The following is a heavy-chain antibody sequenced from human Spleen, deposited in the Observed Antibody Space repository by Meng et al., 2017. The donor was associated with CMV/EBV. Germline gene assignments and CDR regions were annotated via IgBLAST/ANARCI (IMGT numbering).Heavy chain of an antibody. J-gene: IGHJ4*02. CDR3: AKGKWLLYYFDY. V-gene: IGHV3-21*04. CDR2: ISSSSGYI. D-gene: IGHD6-19*01. Sequence: GGSLRLSCAASGFTFSSYSMKWVRQAPGKGLEWVSSISSSSGYIYYADSVKGRFTISRDNAKNSLYLQMNSLRAEDTALYYCAKGKWLLYYFDYWGQGTLVTVSS. CDR1: GFTFSSYS.